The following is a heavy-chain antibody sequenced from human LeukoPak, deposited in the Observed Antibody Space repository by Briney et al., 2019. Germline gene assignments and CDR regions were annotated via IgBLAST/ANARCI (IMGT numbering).Heavy chain of an antibody. D-gene: IGHD6-19*01. CDR3: ARGLKTGTTKYSSGWYYFDY. V-gene: IGHV4-39*07. CDR2: INHSGST. CDR1: GGSISSGGYY. Sequence: PSETLSLTCTVSGGSISSGGYYWSWIRQPPGKGLEWIGEINHSGSTNYNPSLKSRVTISVDTSKNQFSLKLSSVTAADTAVYYCARGLKTGTTKYSSGWYYFDYWGQGTLVTVSS. J-gene: IGHJ4*02.